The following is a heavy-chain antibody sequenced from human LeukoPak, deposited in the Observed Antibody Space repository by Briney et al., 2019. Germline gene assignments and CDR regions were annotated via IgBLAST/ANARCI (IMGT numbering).Heavy chain of an antibody. V-gene: IGHV1-46*01. CDR3: ARDRVPIRIVVVTATTSSGFDY. J-gene: IGHJ4*02. Sequence: ASVKVSCKASGYTFTSYYMHWVRQAPGQGLEWMGIINPSGGSTSYAQKFQGRVTMTPDISTRTVYLDLSSLRSEDTAVYYCARDRVPIRIVVVTATTSSGFDYWGQGTLVTVSS. CDR1: GYTFTSYY. D-gene: IGHD2-21*02. CDR2: INPSGGST.